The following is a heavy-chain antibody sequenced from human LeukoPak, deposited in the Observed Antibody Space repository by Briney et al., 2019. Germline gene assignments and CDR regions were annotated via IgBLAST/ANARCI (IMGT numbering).Heavy chain of an antibody. CDR3: AKDFMVRAYPGYWYFDL. CDR2: ISSSGGNS. J-gene: IGHJ2*01. V-gene: IGHV3-23*01. CDR1: GFTFSSYA. D-gene: IGHD3-10*01. Sequence: GGSLRLSCAASGFTFSSYAMSWVRQAPGKGLEWVSTISSSGGNSYYADSVKGRFAISRDNSKNTLYLQTNSLRAEDTAVYYCAKDFMVRAYPGYWYFDLWGRGTLVTASS.